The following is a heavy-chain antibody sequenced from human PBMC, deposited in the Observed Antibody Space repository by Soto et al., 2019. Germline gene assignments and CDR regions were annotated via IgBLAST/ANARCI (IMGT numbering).Heavy chain of an antibody. CDR1: GYTFTSYA. J-gene: IGHJ6*03. V-gene: IGHV1-3*01. D-gene: IGHD5-12*01. CDR3: ARSFFYLVPEYSGYDLAYYYYMDV. CDR2: INAGNGNT. Sequence: GASVKVSCKASGYTFTSYAMHWVRQAPGQRLEWMGWINAGNGNTNYAQKFQGRVTMTRNTSISTAYMELSSLRSEDTAVYYCARSFFYLVPEYSGYDLAYYYYMDVWGKGTTVTVSS.